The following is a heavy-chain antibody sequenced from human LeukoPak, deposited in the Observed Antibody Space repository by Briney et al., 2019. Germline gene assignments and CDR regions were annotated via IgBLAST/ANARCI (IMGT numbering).Heavy chain of an antibody. CDR3: ARGIGYGDYETRYFDY. V-gene: IGHV1-2*02. CDR2: INPNSGGT. CDR1: GYTFTGYY. D-gene: IGHD4-17*01. Sequence: ASLKLSCKASGYTFTGYYMHWVRQAPGQRLGWMGGINPNSGGTNYAQKIPGRGTMTTDTSISTAYMELSRLRSDDTAVYYCARGIGYGDYETRYFDYWGRGTLVTVSS. J-gene: IGHJ4*02.